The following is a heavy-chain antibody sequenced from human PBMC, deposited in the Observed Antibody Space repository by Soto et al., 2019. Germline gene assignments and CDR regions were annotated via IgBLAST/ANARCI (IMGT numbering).Heavy chain of an antibody. CDR2: ISSGSTYI. Sequence: SWGSLRLSCAASGFTFVSYSMNWFRQAPGDGLEWVSFISSGSTYIYYADSVKGRFTISRDTARNSVYLQMNSLRAEDTAGYYCAREIQVAAADPSAFDFWGQGTMVTVSS. V-gene: IGHV3-21*01. CDR3: AREIQVAAADPSAFDF. CDR1: GFTFVSYS. J-gene: IGHJ3*01. D-gene: IGHD6-13*01.